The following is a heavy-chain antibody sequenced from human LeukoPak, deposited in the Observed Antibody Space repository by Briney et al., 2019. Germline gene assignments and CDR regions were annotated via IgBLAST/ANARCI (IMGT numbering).Heavy chain of an antibody. J-gene: IGHJ4*02. Sequence: PSETLSLTCAVYSGSFSGYGWSWIRQPPGKGLEWIGEINHSGSTNYNPSLKSRFTISVDTSKNQFSLKLSSVTAADTAVYYCARRREGRLRFLEWLSVIDYWGQGTLVTVSS. CDR1: SGSFSGYG. V-gene: IGHV4-34*01. CDR2: INHSGST. D-gene: IGHD3-3*01. CDR3: ARRREGRLRFLEWLSVIDY.